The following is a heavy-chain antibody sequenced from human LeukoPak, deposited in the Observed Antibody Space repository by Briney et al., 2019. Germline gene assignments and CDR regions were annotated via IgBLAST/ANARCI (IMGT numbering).Heavy chain of an antibody. J-gene: IGHJ5*02. D-gene: IGHD1-26*01. V-gene: IGHV3-74*01. CDR1: GFTFSSYW. Sequence: PGGSLRLSCAASGFTFSSYWMHWVRQAPGKGLVWVSRINSDGSVTTYADSVKGRFTISRDNAKNTLYLQMNSLRAEDTAVYYCARVAYSGTYSWFDPWGQGSLVTVSS. CDR2: INSDGSVT. CDR3: ARVAYSGTYSWFDP.